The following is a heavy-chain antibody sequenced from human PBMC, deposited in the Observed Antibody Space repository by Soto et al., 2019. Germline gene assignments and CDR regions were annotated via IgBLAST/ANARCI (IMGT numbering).Heavy chain of an antibody. J-gene: IGHJ6*02. CDR2: ISPYTGNT. V-gene: IGHV1-18*01. D-gene: IGHD3-16*01. Sequence: QVQLVQSGDEVKKPGASVKVSCKASGYIFVNYGIAWVRQAPGQGLEWMGWISPYTGNTHTATKVQGRLTMTTDTSTSTAYMDLGSLTYDDTAVYYCVMVDNYVTPTPQDVWGQGTTVTV. CDR3: VMVDNYVTPTPQDV. CDR1: GYIFVNYG.